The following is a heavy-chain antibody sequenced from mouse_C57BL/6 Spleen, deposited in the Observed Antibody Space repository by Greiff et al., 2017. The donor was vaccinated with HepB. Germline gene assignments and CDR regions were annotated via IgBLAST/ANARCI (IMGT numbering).Heavy chain of an antibody. CDR1: GYTFTSYG. Sequence: VQLKESGAELVRPGASVKLSCKASGYTFTSYGISWVKQRTGQGLEWIGVIYPRSGNTYYNEKFKGKATLTADKSSSTAYMELRSLTSEDSAVYFCARGAYNNNSTPYYFDYWGQGTTLTVSS. V-gene: IGHV1-81*01. J-gene: IGHJ2*01. CDR2: IYPRSGNT. CDR3: ARGAYNNNSTPYYFDY. D-gene: IGHD2-5*01.